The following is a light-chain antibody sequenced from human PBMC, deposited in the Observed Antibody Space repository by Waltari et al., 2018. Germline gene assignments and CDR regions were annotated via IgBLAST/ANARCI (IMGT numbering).Light chain of an antibody. Sequence: QSALTQPASVSGSPGQSITISCTGTSSDVGFYNYVSWYQQHPGKAPKLMIYDVSERPAGVFYRLSGSKSGNTASLTISWLQADDEADYYCNSYTGSSSWVFGGGTKLTV. CDR3: NSYTGSSSWV. V-gene: IGLV2-14*01. CDR1: SSDVGFYNY. CDR2: DVS. J-gene: IGLJ3*02.